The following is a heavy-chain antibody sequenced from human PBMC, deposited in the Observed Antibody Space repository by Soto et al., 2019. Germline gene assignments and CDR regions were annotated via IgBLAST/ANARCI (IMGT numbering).Heavy chain of an antibody. V-gene: IGHV4-31*03. J-gene: IGHJ4*02. CDR3: ATDFGSGSYYPDY. CDR2: IYYGGNT. CDR1: GGSLSSGTY. D-gene: IGHD3-10*01. Sequence: QVQLQESGPGLVRPSQTLSLTCTVSGGSLSSGTYWSWVRQPPGKGLERIGYIYYGGNTYYNPSLKGRVSMSFDTPKNQFFLEVSSVTASDTAVYYCATDFGSGSYYPDYWGRGTLVTVSS.